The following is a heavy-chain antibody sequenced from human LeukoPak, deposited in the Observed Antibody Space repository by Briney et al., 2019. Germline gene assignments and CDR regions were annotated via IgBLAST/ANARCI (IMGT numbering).Heavy chain of an antibody. CDR3: ARHDGGTVTFFDY. D-gene: IGHD4-17*01. J-gene: IGHJ4*02. V-gene: IGHV4-59*08. Sequence: PSETLSLTCTVSDGSISGYYWSWIRQPPGKGLEWIGYIYYSGSTNYNPSLKSRVTISVDTSKNQFSLKLSSVTAADTAMYYCARHDGGTVTFFDYWGQGTLVTVSS. CDR2: IYYSGST. CDR1: DGSISGYY.